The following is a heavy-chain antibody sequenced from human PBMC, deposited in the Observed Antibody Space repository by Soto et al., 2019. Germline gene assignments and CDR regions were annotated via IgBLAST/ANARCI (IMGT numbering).Heavy chain of an antibody. CDR2: IYYSGST. CDR1: CGSISSYY. D-gene: IGHD2-15*01. V-gene: IGHV4-59*01. J-gene: IGHJ4*02. CDR3: ASSLLLGYCSGGSCPFDY. Sequence: SETLSLTCTVSCGSISSYYWSWIRQPPGKGLEWIGYIYYSGSTNYNPSLKSRVTISVDTSKNQFSLKLSSVTAADTAVYYCASSLLLGYCSGGSCPFDYWGQGTLVTVSS.